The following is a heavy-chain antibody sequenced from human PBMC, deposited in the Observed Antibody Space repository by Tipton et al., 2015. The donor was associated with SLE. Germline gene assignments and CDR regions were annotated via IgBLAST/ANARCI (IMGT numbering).Heavy chain of an antibody. D-gene: IGHD1-1*01. CDR2: ISWNSGSI. Sequence: SLRLSCAASGFTFSSYWMSWVRQAPGKGLEWVSGISWNSGSIGYADSVKGRFTISRDNAKNSLYLQMNSLRAEDTALYYCAKGGYNWNEEAFDIWGQGTMVTVSS. J-gene: IGHJ3*02. CDR3: AKGGYNWNEEAFDI. V-gene: IGHV3-9*01. CDR1: GFTFSSYW.